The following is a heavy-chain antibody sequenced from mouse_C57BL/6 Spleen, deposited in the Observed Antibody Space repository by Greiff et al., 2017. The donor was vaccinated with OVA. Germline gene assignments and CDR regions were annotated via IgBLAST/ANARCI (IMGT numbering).Heavy chain of an antibody. CDR3: ARGGDGYYVGAMDY. CDR2: ISYDGSN. D-gene: IGHD2-3*01. Sequence: EVQLQQSGPGLVKPSQSLSLTCSVTGYSITSGYYWNWIRQFPGNKLEWMGYISYDGSNNYNPSLKNRISITRDTSKNQFFLKLNSVTTEDTATYYCARGGDGYYVGAMDYWGQGTSVTVSS. V-gene: IGHV3-6*01. CDR1: GYSITSGYY. J-gene: IGHJ4*01.